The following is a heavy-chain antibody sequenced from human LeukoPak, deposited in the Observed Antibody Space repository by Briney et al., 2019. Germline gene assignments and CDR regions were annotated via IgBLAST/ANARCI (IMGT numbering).Heavy chain of an antibody. CDR1: GRSISSYY. CDR3: ARAGKYEAHYYYYGMDV. CDR2: IYTSGST. Sequence: SESLSLTCTVYGRSISSYYGGSVPQPAGRGLECIGRIYTSGSTNYNPSLESRVTMSVATSKNQSSLKLSSVTAADTAVYYCARAGKYEAHYYYYGMDVWGQGTTVTVSS. J-gene: IGHJ6*02. V-gene: IGHV4-4*07. D-gene: IGHD3-3*01.